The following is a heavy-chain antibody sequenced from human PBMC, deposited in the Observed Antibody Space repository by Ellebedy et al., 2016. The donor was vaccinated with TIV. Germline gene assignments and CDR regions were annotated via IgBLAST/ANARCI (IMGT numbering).Heavy chain of an antibody. CDR2: IYYSGNT. J-gene: IGHJ4*02. D-gene: IGHD3-10*01. Sequence: MPSETLSLTCSVSGGSITSRSYYWGWIRQPPGKGLEWIGSIYYSGNTYYKPSLMSRVTISVDTPKNQFSLKLRSVTAADTALYYCARLSQSLWFGGPLWGQGRLVTVSS. CDR1: GGSITSRSYY. CDR3: ARLSQSLWFGGPL. V-gene: IGHV4-39*01.